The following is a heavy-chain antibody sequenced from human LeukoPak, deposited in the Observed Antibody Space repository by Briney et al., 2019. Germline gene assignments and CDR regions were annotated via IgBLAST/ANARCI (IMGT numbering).Heavy chain of an antibody. V-gene: IGHV3-48*04. CDR1: GFTFSNSW. D-gene: IGHD3-10*02. CDR3: AELGITMIGGV. J-gene: IGHJ6*04. CDR2: ISSSGSTI. Sequence: GGSLRLSCAASGFTFSNSWMYWVRQAPGKGLEWVSYISSSGSTIYYADSVKGRFTISRDNAKNSLYLQMNSLRAEDTAVYYCAELGITMIGGVWGKGTTVTISS.